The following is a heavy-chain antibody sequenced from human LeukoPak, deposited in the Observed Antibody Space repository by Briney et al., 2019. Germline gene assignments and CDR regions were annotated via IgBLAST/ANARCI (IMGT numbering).Heavy chain of an antibody. J-gene: IGHJ5*02. D-gene: IGHD3-9*01. CDR2: VTSYNGDT. CDR3: AKDWHILTGRNCFDP. Sequence: ASVRVSCKASGYTFNNYGISWVRQASGQGLEWMGWVTSYNGDTNYAQKFQGRVTMSTVTSTSTAYMELRSLRFDDTAIYYCAKDWHILTGRNCFDPWGQGTLVTVSS. CDR1: GYTFNNYG. V-gene: IGHV1-18*01.